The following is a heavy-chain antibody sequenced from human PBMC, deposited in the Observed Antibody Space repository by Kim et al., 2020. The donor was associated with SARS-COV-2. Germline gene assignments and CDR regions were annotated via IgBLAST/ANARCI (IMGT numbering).Heavy chain of an antibody. V-gene: IGHV3-74*01. D-gene: IGHD3-3*01. CDR3: ARVYHYDFWSGYYTGDY. Sequence: GGSLRLSCAASGFTFSSYWMHWVRQAPGKGLVWVSRINSDGSSTSYADSVKGRFTISRDNAKNTLYLQMNSLRAEDTAVYYCARVYHYDFWSGYYTGDYWGQGTLVTVSS. J-gene: IGHJ4*02. CDR1: GFTFSSYW. CDR2: INSDGSST.